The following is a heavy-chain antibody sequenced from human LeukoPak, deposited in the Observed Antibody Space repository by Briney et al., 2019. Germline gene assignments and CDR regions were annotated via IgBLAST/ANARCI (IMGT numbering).Heavy chain of an antibody. Sequence: SETLSLTCAVYGGSFSGYYWSWIRQPPGKGLEWIGEINHSGSTNYNPSLKSRVTISVDTPKNQFSLKLSSVTAADTAVYYCARSRSSSWYYYYYYYMDVWGKGTTVTISS. J-gene: IGHJ6*03. CDR2: INHSGST. CDR1: GGSFSGYY. V-gene: IGHV4-34*01. D-gene: IGHD6-13*01. CDR3: ARSRSSSWYYYYYYYMDV.